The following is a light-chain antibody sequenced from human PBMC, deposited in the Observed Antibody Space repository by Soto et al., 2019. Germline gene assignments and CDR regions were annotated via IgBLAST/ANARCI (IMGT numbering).Light chain of an antibody. CDR3: SSHTSSSTWV. CDR2: DVS. V-gene: IGLV2-14*01. J-gene: IGLJ3*02. CDR1: SSDVGGYNY. Sequence: QSALTQPASVSGSPGQSITISCTGTSSDVGGYNYVSWYQQHPGKAPKLMIYDVSNRPSGVSNRFSGSKSGNTASLTISGLQAEDEADYYCSSHTSSSTWVFGGGNKVTVL.